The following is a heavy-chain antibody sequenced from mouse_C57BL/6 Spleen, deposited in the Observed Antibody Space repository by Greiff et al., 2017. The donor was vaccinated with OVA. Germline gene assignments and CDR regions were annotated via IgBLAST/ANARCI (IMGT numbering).Heavy chain of an antibody. CDR2: IDPANGNT. CDR1: GFNFKNTY. V-gene: IGHV14-3*01. CDR3: ASTGLRGAWFAY. Sequence: VQLQQSVAELVRPGASVKLSCTASGFNFKNTYMHWVKQRPEQGLEWIGRIDPANGNTKYAPKFQGKATITADTSSNTAYLQLSSLTSEDTAIYSCASTGLRGAWFAYWGQGTLVTVSA. D-gene: IGHD1-1*01. J-gene: IGHJ3*01.